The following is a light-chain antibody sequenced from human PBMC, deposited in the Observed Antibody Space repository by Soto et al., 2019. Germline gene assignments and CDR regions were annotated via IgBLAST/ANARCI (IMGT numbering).Light chain of an antibody. J-gene: IGLJ1*01. Sequence: SVLTQPASVSGSPGQSITISCTGTSSDVGGYNYVSWYQQHPGEAPKLMIYDVSDRPSGVSNRFSASKSGNTASLTISGLQPEDEADYFCCSYTSSSTPWVFGTGTKVTVL. V-gene: IGLV2-14*03. CDR3: CSYTSSSTPWV. CDR1: SSDVGGYNY. CDR2: DVS.